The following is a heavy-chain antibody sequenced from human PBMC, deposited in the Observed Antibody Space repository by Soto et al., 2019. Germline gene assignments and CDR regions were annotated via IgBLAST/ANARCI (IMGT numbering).Heavy chain of an antibody. CDR3: ARGALGGAFDY. V-gene: IGHV4-59*01. Sequence: SETLSLTCTVSGGSITTSYWSWIRQPPGKGLEWIGYIYHTGSTNYNSSLKVRVTISVDTSNNQFSLRLSAVTAADTAMYYCARGALGGAFDYWGQGTLVTVSS. D-gene: IGHD7-27*01. CDR1: GGSITTSY. J-gene: IGHJ4*02. CDR2: IYHTGST.